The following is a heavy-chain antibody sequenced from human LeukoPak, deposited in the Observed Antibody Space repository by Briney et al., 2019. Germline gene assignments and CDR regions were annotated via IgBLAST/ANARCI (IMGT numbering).Heavy chain of an antibody. J-gene: IGHJ4*02. V-gene: IGHV1-2*02. CDR2: INLNSGGT. CDR1: GYTFTSYY. CDR3: ARGATIRGFYFDY. Sequence: ASVKVSCKASGYTFTSYYMHWVRQAPGQGLEWMGWINLNSGGTNYAQKFQGRVTMTRDTSSSTAYMELSRLRSDDTAVYYCARGATIRGFYFDYWGQGTLVTVSS. D-gene: IGHD5-12*01.